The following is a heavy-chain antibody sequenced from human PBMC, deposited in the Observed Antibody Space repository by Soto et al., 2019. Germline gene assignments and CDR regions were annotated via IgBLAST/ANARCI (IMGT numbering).Heavy chain of an antibody. J-gene: IGHJ4*02. Sequence: SVKVSCKASGGTFSSYAISWVRQAPGQGREWMGGVIPIFGTTKHAQKFQGRVTSTADESTSTVYMELSRLTSKDTALYYCARNNYYDSSGYYHFDYWGQGTPVTVSS. CDR2: VIPIFGTT. D-gene: IGHD3-22*01. CDR3: ARNNYYDSSGYYHFDY. CDR1: GGTFSSYA. V-gene: IGHV1-69*13.